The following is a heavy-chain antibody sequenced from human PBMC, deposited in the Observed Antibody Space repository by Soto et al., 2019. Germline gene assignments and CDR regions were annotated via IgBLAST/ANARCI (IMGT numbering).Heavy chain of an antibody. CDR2: VYYTGST. Sequence: SETLSLTCTVSGGSISNFYWSWIRQPPGKGLEWIGYVYYTGSTSYNPSLKHRVTFSADSSRGQFSLRLYSVTAADTAVYYCARTVLGPDLLADSFVAYYYYMDVWGQGTTVSV. J-gene: IGHJ6*03. CDR1: GGSISNFY. CDR3: ARTVLGPDLLADSFVAYYYYMDV. V-gene: IGHV4-59*08. D-gene: IGHD3-9*01.